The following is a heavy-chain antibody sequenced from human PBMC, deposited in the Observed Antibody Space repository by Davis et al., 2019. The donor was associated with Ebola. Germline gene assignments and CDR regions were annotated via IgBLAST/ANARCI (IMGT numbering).Heavy chain of an antibody. CDR3: ARDRPLDFFFGDYYGMDV. CDR1: GFTFSSYA. CDR2: ISGSGGST. V-gene: IGHV3-23*01. Sequence: GESLKISCAASGFTFSSYAMSWVRQAPGKGLEWVSAISGSGGSTYNADSVKGRFTISRDNAKNSLYLQMNSLRAEDTAVYYCARDRPLDFFFGDYYGMDVWGKGTTVTVSS. D-gene: IGHD3-16*01. J-gene: IGHJ6*04.